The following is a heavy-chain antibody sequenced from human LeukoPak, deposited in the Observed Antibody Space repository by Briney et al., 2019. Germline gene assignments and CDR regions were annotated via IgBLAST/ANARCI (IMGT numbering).Heavy chain of an antibody. CDR2: ISAYNGNT. J-gene: IGHJ4*02. CDR1: GGTFSSYA. CDR3: ARDYQQWLVYSVDFDY. Sequence: ASVKVSCKASGGTFSSYAISWVRQAPGQGLEWMGWISAYNGNTNYAQKLQGRVTMTTDTSTSTAYMELRSLRSDDTAVYYCARDYQQWLVYSVDFDYWGQGTLVTVSS. D-gene: IGHD6-19*01. V-gene: IGHV1-18*01.